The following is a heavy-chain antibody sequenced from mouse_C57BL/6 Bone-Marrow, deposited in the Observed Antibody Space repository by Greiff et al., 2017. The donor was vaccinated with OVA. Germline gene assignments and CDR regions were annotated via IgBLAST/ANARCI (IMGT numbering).Heavy chain of an antibody. Sequence: EVKLMESGAELVRPGASVKLSCTASGFNIKDDYMHWVKQRPEQGLEWIGWIDPENGDTEYASKFQGKATITADTSSNTAYLQLSSLTSEDTAVYYCTGITTVDYWGQGTTLTDSS. J-gene: IGHJ2*01. CDR3: TGITTVDY. D-gene: IGHD1-1*01. CDR1: GFNIKDDY. V-gene: IGHV14-4*01. CDR2: IDPENGDT.